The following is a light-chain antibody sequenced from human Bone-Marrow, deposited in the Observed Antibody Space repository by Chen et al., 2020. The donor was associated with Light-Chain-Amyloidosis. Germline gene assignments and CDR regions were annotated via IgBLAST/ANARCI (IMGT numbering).Light chain of an antibody. CDR1: DLPTKY. V-gene: IGLV3-25*03. J-gene: IGLJ2*01. CDR2: SDT. CDR3: QSADSSGTYEVI. Sequence: SYELTQPPSVSVSPGQTARITCSGEDLPTKYAYWYRQKPGKAPVLVIHSDTERPSGISERFSGSSSGTTATLTISGVQAEDEADYRCQSADSSGTYEVIFGGGTKLTVL.